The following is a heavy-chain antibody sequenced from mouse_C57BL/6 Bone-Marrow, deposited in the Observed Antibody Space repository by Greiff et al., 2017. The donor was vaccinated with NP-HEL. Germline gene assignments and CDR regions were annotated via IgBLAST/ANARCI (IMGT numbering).Heavy chain of an antibody. CDR1: GIDFSRYW. CDR3: AKEGSGYGGAMDY. V-gene: IGHV4-1*01. D-gene: IGHD3-2*02. Sequence: EVKLLESGGGLVQPGGSLKLSCAASGIDFSRYWMSWVRRAPGKGLEWIGEINPDSSTINYAPSLKDKFIISRDNAKNTLYLQMSKVRSEDTALYYCAKEGSGYGGAMDYWGQGTSVTVSS. CDR2: INPDSSTI. J-gene: IGHJ4*01.